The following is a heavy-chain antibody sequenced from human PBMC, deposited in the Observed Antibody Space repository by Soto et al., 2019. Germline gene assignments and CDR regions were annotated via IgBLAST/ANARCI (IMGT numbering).Heavy chain of an antibody. V-gene: IGHV3-21*01. D-gene: IGHD3-10*01. CDR2: ISSSSSYI. Sequence: GGSLRLSCAASGFTFSSYSMIWVRQAPGKGLEWVSSISSSSSYIYYADSVKGRFTISRDNAKNSLYLQMNSLRAEDTAVYYCAREQLLWFGELSAGMDVWGQGTTVTVSS. CDR1: GFTFSSYS. J-gene: IGHJ6*02. CDR3: AREQLLWFGELSAGMDV.